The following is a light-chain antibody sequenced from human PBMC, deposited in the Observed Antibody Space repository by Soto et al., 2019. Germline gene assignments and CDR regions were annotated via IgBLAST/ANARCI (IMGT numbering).Light chain of an antibody. J-gene: IGKJ5*01. V-gene: IGKV3-11*01. Sequence: EIVLTQSPATLSLSPGERANLSCRASQSVSSYLAWYQLKPGQAPRLLIYDASNRATGIPARFSGSGSGTDFTLTISSLEPEDFAVYYCQRRSNWPTITFGQGTRLEIK. CDR3: QRRSNWPTIT. CDR1: QSVSSY. CDR2: DAS.